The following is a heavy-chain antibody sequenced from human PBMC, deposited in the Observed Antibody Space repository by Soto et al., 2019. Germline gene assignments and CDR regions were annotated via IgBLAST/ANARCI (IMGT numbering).Heavy chain of an antibody. Sequence: GASVKVSCKASGYTFTSYAMHWVRQAPGQRLEWMGWINTYNGNTNYAQNVQGRVTLTTDTSTSTAYMELRSLRSNDTAIYYCAMVDVYVTPSPQDVWGQGTTVTVSS. J-gene: IGHJ6*02. CDR1: GYTFTSYA. CDR2: INTYNGNT. D-gene: IGHD3-16*01. V-gene: IGHV1-3*04. CDR3: AMVDVYVTPSPQDV.